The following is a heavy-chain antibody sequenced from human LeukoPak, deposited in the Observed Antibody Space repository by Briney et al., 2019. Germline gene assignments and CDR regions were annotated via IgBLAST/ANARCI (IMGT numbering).Heavy chain of an antibody. CDR2: ISSSSSTI. V-gene: IGHV3-48*02. CDR1: GFTFSSYS. CDR3: ARADSSGYYYRSGVDY. J-gene: IGHJ4*02. Sequence: PGGSLRLSCAASGFTFSSYSMNWVRQAPGKGLEWVSYISSSSSTIYYADSVKGRFTISRDNAKNSLYLQMNSLRDEDTAVYYCARADSSGYYYRSGVDYWGQGTLDTVSS. D-gene: IGHD3-22*01.